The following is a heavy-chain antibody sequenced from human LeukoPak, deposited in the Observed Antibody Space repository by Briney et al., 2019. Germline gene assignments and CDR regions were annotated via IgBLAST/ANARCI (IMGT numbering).Heavy chain of an antibody. J-gene: IGHJ4*02. CDR2: IYYSGST. CDR1: GGSISSGDYY. Sequence: SQTLSLTCTVSGGSISSGDYYWSWIRQPPGKGLEWIGYIYYSGSTYYNPSLKSRVTISADTSKNQFSLKLSSVTAADTAVYYCAREADVWGNHYFDYWGQGTLVTVSS. CDR3: AREADVWGNHYFDY. D-gene: IGHD3-16*01. V-gene: IGHV4-30-4*01.